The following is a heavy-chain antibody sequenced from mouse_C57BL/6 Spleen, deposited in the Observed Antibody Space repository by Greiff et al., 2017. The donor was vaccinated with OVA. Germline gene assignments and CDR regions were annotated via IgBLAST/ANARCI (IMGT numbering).Heavy chain of an antibody. CDR3: ARSYGNYVNYAMDY. V-gene: IGHV2-2*01. Sequence: VQLQQSGPGLVQPSQSLSITCTVSGFSLTRYGVHWVRQSPGKGLEWLGVIWSGGSTDYNAAFISRLSISKDNSKSQVFFKMNSLQADDTAIYYCARSYGNYVNYAMDYWGQGTSVTVSS. CDR2: IWSGGST. J-gene: IGHJ4*01. CDR1: GFSLTRYG. D-gene: IGHD2-1*01.